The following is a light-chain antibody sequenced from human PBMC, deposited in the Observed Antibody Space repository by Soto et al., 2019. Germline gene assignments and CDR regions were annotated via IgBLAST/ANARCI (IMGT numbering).Light chain of an antibody. CDR2: EVS. Sequence: DVVMTQSPLFLPVTLGQPASISCRSSQSLIHSDGNTYLSWFQQRPGQSPRRLIYEVSDRDCGVPDRFTGSGSGTDFTLKISRVEAEDVGVYYCLQGTHWPWTFGQGTEVEIK. CDR3: LQGTHWPWT. V-gene: IGKV2-30*02. J-gene: IGKJ1*01. CDR1: QSLIHSDGNTY.